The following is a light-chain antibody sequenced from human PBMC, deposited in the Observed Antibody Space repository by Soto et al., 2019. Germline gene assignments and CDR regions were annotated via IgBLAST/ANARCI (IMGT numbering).Light chain of an antibody. CDR2: DAS. Sequence: IVLTQSPGTLSLSPLQSATLSCRASQSVSSSYLAWYQQKPGKAPRLLIYDASNRATGIPARFSGSGSGTDFTLTISSLEPEDFAVYYCQHRSNWPLTFGGGTKVDI. CDR3: QHRSNWPLT. V-gene: IGKV3D-20*02. J-gene: IGKJ4*01. CDR1: QSVSSSY.